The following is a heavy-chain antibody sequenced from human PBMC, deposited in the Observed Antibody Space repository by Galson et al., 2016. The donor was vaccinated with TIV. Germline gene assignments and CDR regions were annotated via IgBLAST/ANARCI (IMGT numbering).Heavy chain of an antibody. CDR1: GYSFTGNY. CDR3: ARDLSTDTTTPFDY. CDR2: INPTSGDT. Sequence: SVKVSCKASGYSFTGNYIHWVRQAPGQGLEWMGWINPTSGDTNYQKRFQDRVTMTRDTSITTVYMDLNRLTSDDTAVYDCARDLSTDTTTPFDYWGQGTLVTV. D-gene: IGHD4-17*01. V-gene: IGHV1-2*02. J-gene: IGHJ4*02.